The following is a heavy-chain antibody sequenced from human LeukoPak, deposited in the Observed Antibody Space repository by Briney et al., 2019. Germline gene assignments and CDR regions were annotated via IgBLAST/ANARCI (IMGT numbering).Heavy chain of an antibody. Sequence: PGGSLRLSCAASGFTFSSYGMHWVRQAPGKGLEWVAVISYDGSNKYYADSVKGRFTISRDNAKNSLYLQMNSLRDEDTAVYYCARDFCWGQGTLVTVSS. J-gene: IGHJ4*02. V-gene: IGHV3-30*03. CDR2: ISYDGSNK. D-gene: IGHD3-3*01. CDR3: ARDFC. CDR1: GFTFSSYG.